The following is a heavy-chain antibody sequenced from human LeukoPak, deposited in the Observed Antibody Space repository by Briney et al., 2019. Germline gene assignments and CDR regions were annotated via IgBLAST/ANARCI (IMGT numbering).Heavy chain of an antibody. D-gene: IGHD6-13*01. CDR1: GFTFSSYG. CDR2: ISYDGSNK. Sequence: PGRSLRLSCAASGFTFSSYGMYWVRQAPGKGLEGVAVISYDGSNKYYADSVKGRFTISRDNSKNTLYLQMNSLRAEDTAVYYCAKEGHGSSLDYWGQGTLVTVSS. V-gene: IGHV3-30*18. J-gene: IGHJ4*02. CDR3: AKEGHGSSLDY.